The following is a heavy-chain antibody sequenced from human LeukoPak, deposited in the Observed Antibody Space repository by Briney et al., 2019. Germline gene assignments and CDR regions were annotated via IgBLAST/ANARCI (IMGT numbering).Heavy chain of an antibody. Sequence: SETLSLTCTVSGGSISTSNDHWGWTRQPPGKGLEWIGSIYYSGSTYYNPSLKSRVTISVGPSKNQFSLKLSSVTAADTAVYCCARGFPKLPNYYGSGSYPAFDIWGQGTMVTVSS. J-gene: IGHJ3*02. CDR3: ARGFPKLPNYYGSGSYPAFDI. CDR1: GGSISTSNDH. CDR2: IYYSGST. V-gene: IGHV4-39*07. D-gene: IGHD3-10*01.